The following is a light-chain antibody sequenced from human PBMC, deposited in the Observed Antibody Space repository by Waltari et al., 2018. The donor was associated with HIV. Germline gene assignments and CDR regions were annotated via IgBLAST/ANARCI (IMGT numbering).Light chain of an antibody. CDR3: QQYTYWPLT. V-gene: IGKV3-15*01. J-gene: IGKJ4*01. Sequence: ELQMPQSPATLSVSPGEKAPLPCRASQPVNKHLAWYHQKVGQAPSLLIYDIFTRAPGIPARFSGSGSGTEFTLTIRNLQSEDFGVYYCQQYTYWPLTFGGGTKVEI. CDR1: QPVNKH. CDR2: DIF.